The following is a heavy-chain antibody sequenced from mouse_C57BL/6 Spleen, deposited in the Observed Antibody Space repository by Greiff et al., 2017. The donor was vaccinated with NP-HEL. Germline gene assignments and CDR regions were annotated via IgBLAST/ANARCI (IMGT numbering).Heavy chain of an antibody. Sequence: QVQLQQSGAELVRPGASVTLSCKASGYTFTDYEMHWVKQTPVHGLEWIGAIDPETGGTAYNQKFKGKAILTADKSSSTAYMELRSLTSEDSAVYYCTRSSSCHYFDYWGQGTTLTVSS. D-gene: IGHD3-1*01. CDR3: TRSSSCHYFDY. J-gene: IGHJ2*01. CDR1: GYTFTDYE. V-gene: IGHV1-15*01. CDR2: IDPETGGT.